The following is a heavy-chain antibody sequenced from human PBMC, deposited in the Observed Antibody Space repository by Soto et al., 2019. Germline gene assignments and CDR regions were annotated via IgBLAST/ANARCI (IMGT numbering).Heavy chain of an antibody. CDR2: MNPNSGNT. Sequence: QVQLVQSGAEVKKPGASVKVSCKASGYTFTSYDINWVRQATGQGLEWMGWMNPNSGNTGYAQKFEGRVTMTRNTSISTAYMELRSLRYEATAVEYCARTLCGDTVAYWGQGTLVTVSS. D-gene: IGHD4-17*01. CDR1: GYTFTSYD. V-gene: IGHV1-8*01. CDR3: ARTLCGDTVAY. J-gene: IGHJ4*02.